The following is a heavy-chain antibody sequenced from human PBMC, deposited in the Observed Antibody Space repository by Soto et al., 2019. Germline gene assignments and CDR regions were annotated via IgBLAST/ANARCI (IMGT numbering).Heavy chain of an antibody. CDR2: IYYTGTT. CDR3: ARRYNTRGYNDAFDI. J-gene: IGHJ3*02. Sequence: SETLSLTCTVSGDSISSGSYFWSLILQHQGKGLEWIGYIYYTGTTYSHPSLKSRVTISLDTSKNQFSLKLISVAAADTAVYYCARRYNTRGYNDAFDIWGQGTMVTVSS. CDR1: GDSISSGSYF. D-gene: IGHD3-22*01. V-gene: IGHV4-31*03.